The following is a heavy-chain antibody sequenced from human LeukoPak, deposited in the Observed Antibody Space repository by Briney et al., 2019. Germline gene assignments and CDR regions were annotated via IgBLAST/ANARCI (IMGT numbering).Heavy chain of an antibody. J-gene: IGHJ4*02. D-gene: IGHD3-10*01. Sequence: SETLSLTCAVYGGSFSGYYWSWIRQPPGKGLEWIGEINHSGSTNYNPSLKSRVTISVDTSKNRFSLKLSSVTAADTAVYYCAKDDFRGRTGYWGQGTLVTVSS. CDR1: GGSFSGYY. CDR2: INHSGST. CDR3: AKDDFRGRTGY. V-gene: IGHV4-34*01.